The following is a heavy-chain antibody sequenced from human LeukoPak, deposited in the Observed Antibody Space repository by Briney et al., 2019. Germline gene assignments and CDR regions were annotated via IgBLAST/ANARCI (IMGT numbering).Heavy chain of an antibody. Sequence: GGSLRLSCAASGFTFSSYWMSWVRRAPGKGLEWVANIKQDGSEKYYVDSVKGRFTISRDNAKNSLYLQMNSLRAEDTAVYYCARDRGRGPGAWYYYYMDVWGKGTTVTVSS. D-gene: IGHD3-10*01. J-gene: IGHJ6*03. CDR3: ARDRGRGPGAWYYYYMDV. V-gene: IGHV3-7*01. CDR2: IKQDGSEK. CDR1: GFTFSSYW.